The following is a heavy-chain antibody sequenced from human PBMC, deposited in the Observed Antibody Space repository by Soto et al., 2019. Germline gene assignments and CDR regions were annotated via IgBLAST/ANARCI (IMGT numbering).Heavy chain of an antibody. D-gene: IGHD3-22*01. Sequence: EVQLVESGGGLVQPGRSLRLSCAASGFMFDDFAMHWVRQAPGKGLEWVSGISWNSGDVAYADSVKGRFTISRDNAKHSVYLHLNSLSPEDTALYYCAKEPIVVTHWFGPWGQGTVVTVSS. V-gene: IGHV3-9*01. J-gene: IGHJ5*02. CDR3: AKEPIVVTHWFGP. CDR2: ISWNSGDV. CDR1: GFMFDDFA.